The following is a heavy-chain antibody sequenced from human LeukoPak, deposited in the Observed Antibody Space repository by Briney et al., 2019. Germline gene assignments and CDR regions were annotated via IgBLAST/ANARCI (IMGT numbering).Heavy chain of an antibody. Sequence: GESLKISCKGSGYSFTSYWIGWVRQMPGKGLEWMGIIYPGDSDTRYSPSFQGQVTISADKSISTAYLQWSSLKASDTAMYYCARQATRDYYDSSGSGMDVWGQGTTVTVSS. CDR2: IYPGDSDT. CDR1: GYSFTSYW. D-gene: IGHD3-22*01. V-gene: IGHV5-51*01. CDR3: ARQATRDYYDSSGSGMDV. J-gene: IGHJ6*02.